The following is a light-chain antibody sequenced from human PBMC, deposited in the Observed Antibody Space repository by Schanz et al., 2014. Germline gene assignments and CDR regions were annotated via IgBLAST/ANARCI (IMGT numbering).Light chain of an antibody. J-gene: IGKJ2*01. Sequence: IQLTQSPSSLSASVGDRVTITCRASQGISSYLAWYQQKPGKAPKLLIYAASTLQSGVPSRFSGSGSGTDLTLTISSLQPEDFATEYCQQRKSYTPMYTFGQGTKLEIK. CDR2: AAS. CDR1: QGISSY. CDR3: QQRKSYTPMYT. V-gene: IGKV1-9*01.